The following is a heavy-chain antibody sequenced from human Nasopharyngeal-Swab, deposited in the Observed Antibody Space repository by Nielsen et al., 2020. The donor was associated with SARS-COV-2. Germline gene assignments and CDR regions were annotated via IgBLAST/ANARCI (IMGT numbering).Heavy chain of an antibody. CDR3: ASGHIVATSYYFDY. Sequence: SETLSLTCAVYGGSFSGYYWSWIRQPPGKGLEWIGEINHSGSTNYNPSLKSRVTISVDTSKNQFSLKLSSVTAADTAVYYRASGHIVATSYYFDYWGQGTLVTVSS. CDR2: INHSGST. V-gene: IGHV4-34*01. CDR1: GGSFSGYY. J-gene: IGHJ4*02. D-gene: IGHD5-12*01.